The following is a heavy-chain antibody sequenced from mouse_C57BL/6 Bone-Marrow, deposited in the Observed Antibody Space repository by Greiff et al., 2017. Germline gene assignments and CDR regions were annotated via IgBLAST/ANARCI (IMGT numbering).Heavy chain of an antibody. Sequence: QVQLKASGAELARPGASVKLSCKASGYTFTRYGISWVKQRTGQGLEWIGEIYPRSGNTYYNEKFKGKATLTADKSSSTAYMELRSLTSEDSAVYFGARSYYYGSSFWFAYWGQGTLVTVSA. CDR2: IYPRSGNT. V-gene: IGHV1-81*01. D-gene: IGHD1-1*01. J-gene: IGHJ3*01. CDR1: GYTFTRYG. CDR3: ARSYYYGSSFWFAY.